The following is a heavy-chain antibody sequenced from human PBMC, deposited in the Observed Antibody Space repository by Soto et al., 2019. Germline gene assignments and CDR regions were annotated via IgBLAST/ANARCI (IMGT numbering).Heavy chain of an antibody. CDR1: GGSISSYY. Sequence: SETLSLTCTVSGGSISSYYWSWIRQPPGKGLEWIGYIYYSGSTNYNPSLKSRVTISVDTSKNQFSLKLSSVTAADTAVYYCARTTAGPNTLRSRYFFDYWGQGTLVTVSS. CDR3: ARTTAGPNTLRSRYFFDY. CDR2: IYYSGST. V-gene: IGHV4-59*01. J-gene: IGHJ4*02. D-gene: IGHD4-17*01.